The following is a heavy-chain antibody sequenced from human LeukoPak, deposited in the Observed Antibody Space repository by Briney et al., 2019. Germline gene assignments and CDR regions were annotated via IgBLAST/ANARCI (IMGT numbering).Heavy chain of an antibody. V-gene: IGHV3-49*04. J-gene: IGHJ4*02. CDR1: GFTFGDYA. CDR3: TRDIDADYVDY. D-gene: IGHD2-15*01. Sequence: QAGGSLRLSCTTSGFTFGDYAMSWVRQAPGKGLEWVGFIRSKPYGGTTEYAPSVKGRFTISRDDSKNIAYLQMNSLKTEDTAVYYCTRDIDADYVDYWGQGDLVTVSS. CDR2: IRSKPYGGTT.